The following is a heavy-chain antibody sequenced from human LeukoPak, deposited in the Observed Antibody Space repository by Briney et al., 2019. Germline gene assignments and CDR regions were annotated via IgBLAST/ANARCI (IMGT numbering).Heavy chain of an antibody. J-gene: IGHJ4*02. V-gene: IGHV3-23*01. CDR1: GFTFSNYA. Sequence: GGSLRLSCAASGFTFSNYAMTWVRQAPGKGLEWVSTITGSGTGIYYADSLKGRFTISRDNSRNTLYLQMDSLRAEDTAVYYCAKDQPPSRTVTFDSWGQGTVVTVSS. CDR2: ITGSGTGI. D-gene: IGHD4-11*01. CDR3: AKDQPPSRTVTFDS.